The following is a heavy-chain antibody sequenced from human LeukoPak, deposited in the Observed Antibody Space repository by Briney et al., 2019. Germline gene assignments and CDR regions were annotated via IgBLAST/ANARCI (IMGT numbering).Heavy chain of an antibody. J-gene: IGHJ4*02. CDR3: AHRLGSRDGYNY. CDR1: GFSLRSSGVA. D-gene: IGHD5-24*01. Sequence: SGPTLVKPTQTLTLTCSFSGFSLRSSGVAVAWIRQPPGKALEWLAVTYWNNDKSYSPSLRSRLTITKDTSKNQVVLTMTNMDPVDTATYYCAHRLGSRDGYNYGGQGTLVTVSS. CDR2: TYWNNDK. V-gene: IGHV2-5*01.